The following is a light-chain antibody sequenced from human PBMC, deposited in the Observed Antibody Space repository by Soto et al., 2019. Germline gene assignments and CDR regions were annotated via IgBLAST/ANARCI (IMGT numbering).Light chain of an antibody. CDR3: QHYGDSLWT. J-gene: IGKJ1*01. Sequence: EIGLTQFPGTLSLSPGERATLFCRARQSVKSSSLAWYQQRPGQSPRLLIYGASRRATGIPDRFSGGGSGTDFILFISRLEPEDFAVYFCQHYGDSLWTFGQGTQVEIK. CDR2: GAS. CDR1: QSVKSSS. V-gene: IGKV3-20*01.